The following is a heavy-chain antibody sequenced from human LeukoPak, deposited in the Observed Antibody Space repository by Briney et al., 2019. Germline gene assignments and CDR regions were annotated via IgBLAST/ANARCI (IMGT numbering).Heavy chain of an antibody. CDR1: GGSISSSNW. CDR3: ARDSSSSYAFDI. D-gene: IGHD6-6*01. V-gene: IGHV4-4*02. Sequence: NSSETLSLTCAVSGGSISSSNWWSWVRQPPGKGLEWIGEIYHSGSTNYNPSLKSRVTISVDKSKNQFSLNLSSVTAADTAVYYCARDSSSSYAFDIWGQGTMVTVSS. CDR2: IYHSGST. J-gene: IGHJ3*02.